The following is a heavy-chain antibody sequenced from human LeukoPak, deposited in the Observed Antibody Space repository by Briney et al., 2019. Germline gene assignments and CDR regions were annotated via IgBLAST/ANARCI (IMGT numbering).Heavy chain of an antibody. D-gene: IGHD5-18*01. V-gene: IGHV1-69*06. CDR2: IIPIFGTA. CDR1: GGTFSSYA. J-gene: IGHJ4*02. CDR3: ASTASDTAMADSYYFYY. Sequence: SVKVSCKASGGTFSSYAISWVRQAPGQGLEWMGGIIPIFGTANYAQKFQGRVTITADKTTSTAYMELSSLRSEDTAVYYCASTASDTAMADSYYFYYWGQGTLVTVSS.